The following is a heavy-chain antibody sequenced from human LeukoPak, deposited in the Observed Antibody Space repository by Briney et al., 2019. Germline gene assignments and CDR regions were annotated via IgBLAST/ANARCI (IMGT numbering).Heavy chain of an antibody. J-gene: IGHJ4*02. CDR1: GYSFSDYA. Sequence: GASVKVSCKASGYSFSDYAIHWVRQAPGQRLEWMGWINAGNGKTKYSQNFQGRVTITGDRSAGTAYMELSSLRSEDTSVYYCARGRWTATETTYYLDYWGQGTLVTVSS. D-gene: IGHD4-17*01. CDR2: INAGNGKT. V-gene: IGHV1-3*01. CDR3: ARGRWTATETTYYLDY.